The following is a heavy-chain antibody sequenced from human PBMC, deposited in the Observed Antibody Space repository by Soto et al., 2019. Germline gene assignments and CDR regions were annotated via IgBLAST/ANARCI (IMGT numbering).Heavy chain of an antibody. CDR3: ARDLNYYDSSGFHWEAPFDY. D-gene: IGHD3-22*01. J-gene: IGHJ4*02. V-gene: IGHV4-38-2*02. Sequence: NPSETLSLTCTVFGYSISSGYYWGWIRQPPGEGLEWIGSLYHSGTTYYNPSLKSRVTISMDTSENQFSLKLSSVTAADTAVYYCARDLNYYDSSGFHWEAPFDYWGQGTLVTVSS. CDR1: GYSISSGYY. CDR2: LYHSGTT.